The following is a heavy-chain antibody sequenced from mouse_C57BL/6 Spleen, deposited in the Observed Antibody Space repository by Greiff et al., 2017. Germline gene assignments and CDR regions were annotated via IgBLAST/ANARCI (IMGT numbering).Heavy chain of an antibody. CDR1: GYTFTSYW. J-gene: IGHJ3*01. Sequence: QVQLKQSGAELVKPGASVKVSCKASGYTFTSYWMHWVKQRPGQGLEWIGRIHPSDSDTNYNQKFKGKATLTVDKSSSTAYMQLSSLTSEDSAVYYCASYDGYYAAWFAYWGQGTLVTVSA. CDR2: IHPSDSDT. D-gene: IGHD2-3*01. CDR3: ASYDGYYAAWFAY. V-gene: IGHV1-74*01.